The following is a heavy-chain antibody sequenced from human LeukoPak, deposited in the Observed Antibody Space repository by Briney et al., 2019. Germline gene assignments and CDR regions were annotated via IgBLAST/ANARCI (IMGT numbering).Heavy chain of an antibody. CDR1: GFTFSSYA. D-gene: IGHD3-10*02. CDR2: ISHDGSNK. CDR3: AGTMSSFDP. J-gene: IGHJ5*02. Sequence: PGGSLRLSCAASGFTFSSYAMHWVRQAPGKGLEWVAVISHDGSNKYYADSVKGRFTISRDNSKNTLYLQMNSLRAEDTAVYYCAGTMSSFDPWGQGTLVTVSS. V-gene: IGHV3-30*01.